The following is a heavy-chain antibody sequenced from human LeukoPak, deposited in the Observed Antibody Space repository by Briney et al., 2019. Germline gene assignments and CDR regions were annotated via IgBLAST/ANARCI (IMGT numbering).Heavy chain of an antibody. D-gene: IGHD1-26*01. CDR2: ICYSGST. J-gene: IGHJ4*02. Sequence: SETLSLTCTVSGGSISSYYWSWIRQPPGKGLEWIGYICYSGSTNYNPSLKSRVTISVDTSKNQFSLKLSSVTAADTAVYYCARAEHYFDYWGQGTLVTVSS. CDR1: GGSISSYY. V-gene: IGHV4-59*01. CDR3: ARAEHYFDY.